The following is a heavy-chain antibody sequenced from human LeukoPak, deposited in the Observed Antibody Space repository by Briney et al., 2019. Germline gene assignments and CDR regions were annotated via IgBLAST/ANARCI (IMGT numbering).Heavy chain of an antibody. CDR3: ARLREIPVFGVVTKSTSYFDY. D-gene: IGHD3-3*01. V-gene: IGHV3-74*01. CDR1: GFTFSTFW. Sequence: GGSLRLSCATSGFTFSTFWMHWVRQAPGKGLVWVSRINHDGSSTNYADSVKGRFTISRDNAKNTLYLQMNSLRAEDTAVYYCARLREIPVFGVVTKSTSYFDYWGQGTLVTVSS. CDR2: INHDGSST. J-gene: IGHJ4*02.